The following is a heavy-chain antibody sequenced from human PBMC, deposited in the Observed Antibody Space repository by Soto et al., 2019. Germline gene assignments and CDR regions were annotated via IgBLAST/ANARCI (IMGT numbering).Heavy chain of an antibody. J-gene: IGHJ6*03. CDR1: GFTVSSNY. CDR2: IYSGGST. D-gene: IGHD4-17*01. V-gene: IGHV3-53*04. Sequence: GGSLRLSCAASGFTVSSNYMSWVRQAPGEGLEWVSVIYSGGSTYYADSVKGRFTISRHNSKNTLYLQMNSLRAEDTAVYYCARYYGDYYYYYYMDVWGKGTTVTVSS. CDR3: ARYYGDYYYYYYMDV.